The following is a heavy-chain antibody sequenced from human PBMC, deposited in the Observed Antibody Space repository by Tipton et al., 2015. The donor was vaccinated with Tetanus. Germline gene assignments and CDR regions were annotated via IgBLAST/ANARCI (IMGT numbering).Heavy chain of an antibody. CDR2: LSGSADRT. J-gene: IGHJ1*01. Sequence: GSLRLSCAASRFTFSGYWMSWVRQAPGKGLEWVSSLSGSADRTFYAGPVKGRFTISRDNSKNTLYLQMNGLRVEDTAVYYCSAATGAHWGQGTLVTVSS. D-gene: IGHD1-14*01. CDR1: RFTFSGYW. CDR3: SAATGAH. V-gene: IGHV3-23*01.